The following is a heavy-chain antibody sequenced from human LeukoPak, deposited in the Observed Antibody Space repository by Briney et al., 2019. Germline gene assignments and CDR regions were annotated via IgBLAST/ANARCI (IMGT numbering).Heavy chain of an antibody. J-gene: IGHJ5*02. V-gene: IGHV4-34*12. D-gene: IGHD3-3*01. CDR3: ARSLPLWSGYLSHRWFDP. CDR2: IIHVGST. CDR1: GGSFSGYY. Sequence: SETLSLTCAVYGGSFSGYYWSWIRQPPGKGLEGIGEIIHVGSTNYNPSLKSRVPTSVDTSKNQFSLKLSSATAADTAVYYCARSLPLWSGYLSHRWFDPWGQGTLLTVSS.